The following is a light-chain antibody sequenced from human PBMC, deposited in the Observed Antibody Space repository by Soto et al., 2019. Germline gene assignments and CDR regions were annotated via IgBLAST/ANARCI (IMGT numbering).Light chain of an antibody. CDR2: DAS. V-gene: IGKV1-5*01. Sequence: DIQMTQSPSTLSASFGDRVTITCRASQSISSWLAWYQQKPGKAPKLLIYDASSLESGVPSRFSGSGSGTELNLTISSLQPDDFATYYCQKYNSYSECTFGKGTKVDIX. J-gene: IGKJ1*01. CDR3: QKYNSYSECT. CDR1: QSISSW.